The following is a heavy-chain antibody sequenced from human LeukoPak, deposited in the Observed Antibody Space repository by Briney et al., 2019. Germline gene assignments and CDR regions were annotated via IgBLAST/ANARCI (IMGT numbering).Heavy chain of an antibody. CDR3: ADSNFDY. CDR2: INSDGSST. Sequence: GGSLRLSCAASGFTFSNYWMHWVRQAPGKGLVWVSLINSDGSSTNYADSVKGRFTISRDNAKNTLYLQMNSLRAEDTAVYYCADSNFDYWGQGTLVTVSS. V-gene: IGHV3-74*01. D-gene: IGHD5-18*01. J-gene: IGHJ4*02. CDR1: GFTFSNYW.